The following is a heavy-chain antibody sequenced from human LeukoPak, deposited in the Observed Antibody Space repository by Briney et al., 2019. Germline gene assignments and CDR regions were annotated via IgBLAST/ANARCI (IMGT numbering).Heavy chain of an antibody. D-gene: IGHD3-10*02. CDR2: ISSSGSTI. J-gene: IGHJ6*04. CDR1: GFTLSSYE. V-gene: IGHV3-48*03. CDR3: AELGITMIGGV. Sequence: GGSRRLSCAASGFTLSSYEMNWVRQAPGEVLGWVSYISSSGSTIYYAVSVKGRFTISRDNAKNSLYLQMNSLRAEDTAVYYCAELGITMIGGVWGKGTTVTISS.